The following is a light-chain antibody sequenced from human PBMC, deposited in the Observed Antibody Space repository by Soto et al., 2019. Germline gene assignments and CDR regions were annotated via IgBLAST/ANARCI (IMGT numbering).Light chain of an antibody. CDR2: DDT. CDR3: CLYVGSRTYV. J-gene: IGLJ1*01. V-gene: IGLV2-23*01. Sequence: QSVLTQPASVSGSPGQSITISCTGTVGLVSWYQQHPGKVPKLIIYDDTKRPSGVSSRFSGSKSGNTASLTISGLQTEDEADYYCCLYVGSRTYVFGTGTKVTVL. CDR1: VGL.